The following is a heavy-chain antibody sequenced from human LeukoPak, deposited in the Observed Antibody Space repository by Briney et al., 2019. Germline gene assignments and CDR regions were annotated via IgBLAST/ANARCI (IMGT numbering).Heavy chain of an antibody. J-gene: IGHJ4*02. CDR1: GYTFTGYY. V-gene: IGHV1-2*02. D-gene: IGHD6-19*01. CDR2: INPNSGGT. CDR3: ARDLEDSSGWYPIDY. Sequence: ASVKVSCKASGYTFTGYYMHWVRQAPGQALEWMGWINPNSGGTNYAQKFQGRVTMTRDTSISTAYMELSRLRSDDTAVYYCARDLEDSSGWYPIDYWGQGTLVTVSS.